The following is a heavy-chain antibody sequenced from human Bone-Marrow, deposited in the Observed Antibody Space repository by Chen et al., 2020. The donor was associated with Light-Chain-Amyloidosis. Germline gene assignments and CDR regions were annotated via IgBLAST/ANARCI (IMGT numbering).Heavy chain of an antibody. CDR3: ARDRSPVGATTLDGMDV. V-gene: IGHV4-4*02. J-gene: IGHJ6*02. CDR2: IYHSGTT. Sequence: QVQLQESGPGLVKPSGTLSLTCAVSGGSISSSNWWSWVRQPPGKGLEWIGEIYHSGTTNYNPSLKSRLTISVDKSKNHFSLKLSSVTAADTAVYYCARDRSPVGATTLDGMDVWGQGTTVTVSS. CDR1: GGSISSSNW. D-gene: IGHD1-26*01.